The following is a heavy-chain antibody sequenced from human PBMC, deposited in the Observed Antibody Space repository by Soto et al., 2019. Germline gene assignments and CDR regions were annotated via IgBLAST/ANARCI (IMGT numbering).Heavy chain of an antibody. CDR3: ARAMMAAAHDAFDI. Sequence: QVQLQESGPGLVKPSQTLSLTCTVSGGSISSGGYYWSWIRQHPGKGLEWIGYIYYSGSTYYNPSLKRRVPISLDTSKNQFSLKLGSVTAADTAVYYWARAMMAAAHDAFDIWGQGTMVTVSS. J-gene: IGHJ3*02. V-gene: IGHV4-31*03. CDR1: GGSISSGGYY. D-gene: IGHD2-15*01. CDR2: IYYSGST.